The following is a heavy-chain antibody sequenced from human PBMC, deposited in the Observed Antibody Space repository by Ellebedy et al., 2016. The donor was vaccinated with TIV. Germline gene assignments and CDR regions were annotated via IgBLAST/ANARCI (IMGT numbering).Heavy chain of an antibody. J-gene: IGHJ4*02. CDR2: IWFDGSNK. CDR3: ARELRTMLRGAYLGY. D-gene: IGHD3-10*01. V-gene: IGHV3-33*08. Sequence: GESLKISCAASGFTFSSYGMHWVRQAPGKGLEWVAVIWFDGSNKYHADSVKGRFTISRDNSKNTLYLQMNSLRAEDTAVYYCARELRTMLRGAYLGYWGQGTLVTVSS. CDR1: GFTFSSYG.